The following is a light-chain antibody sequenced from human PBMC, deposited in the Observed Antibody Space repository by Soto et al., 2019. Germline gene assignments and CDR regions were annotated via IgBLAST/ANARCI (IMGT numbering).Light chain of an antibody. CDR2: GAS. CDR1: QSVSSSCD. V-gene: IGKV3-20*01. CDR3: RQYGSSPSYT. J-gene: IGKJ2*01. Sequence: EIVLTQSPGTLSLSPGERVTLSCRASQSVSSSCDLASHQQKPGHAPRLLIYGASSRATGIPDRFSGSGSATDFTLTISRLEPEDFAIYYCRQYGSSPSYTFGQGTKLEIK.